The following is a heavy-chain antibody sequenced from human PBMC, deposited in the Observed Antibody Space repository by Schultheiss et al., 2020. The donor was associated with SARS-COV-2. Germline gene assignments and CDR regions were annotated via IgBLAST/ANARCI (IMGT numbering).Heavy chain of an antibody. Sequence: GGSLRLSCAASGFTFSSYAMHWVRQAPGKGLEWVAVISYDGSNKYYAGSVKGRFTISRDNSKNTLYLQMNSLRAEDTAVYYCARDLTSYFDWLFPLGDNCFDPWGQGTLVTVSS. CDR1: GFTFSSYA. D-gene: IGHD3-9*01. J-gene: IGHJ5*02. CDR2: ISYDGSNK. CDR3: ARDLTSYFDWLFPLGDNCFDP. V-gene: IGHV3-30*01.